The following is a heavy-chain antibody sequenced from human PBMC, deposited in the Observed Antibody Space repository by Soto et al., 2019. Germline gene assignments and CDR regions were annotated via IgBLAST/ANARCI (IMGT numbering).Heavy chain of an antibody. CDR3: RSSSRYSTDV. V-gene: IGHV4-39*01. CDR1: GGSITSSFY. J-gene: IGHJ6*02. CDR2: IYGTGNT. Sequence: QLQLQESGPGLVKPSETLSLSCTVSGGSITSSFYWGWIRQPPGKGLEWIGRIYGTGNTYYNPSLNGRVTISADTSKNQFSLNLISVTAADTAVYYCRSSSRYSTDVWGQGATVTVSS. D-gene: IGHD6-13*01.